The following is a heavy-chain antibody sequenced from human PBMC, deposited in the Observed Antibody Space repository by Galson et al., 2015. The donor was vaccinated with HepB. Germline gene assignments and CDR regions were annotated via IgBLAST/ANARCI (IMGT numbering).Heavy chain of an antibody. V-gene: IGHV5-51*03. CDR1: GYSFTSYW. Sequence: QSGAEVKKPGESLKISCKGSGYSFTSYWIGWVRQMPGKGLEWMGIIYPGDSDTRYSPSFQGQVTISADKSISTAYLQWSSLKASDTAMYYCARRLSMLFGDNPDYYGMDVWGQGTTVTVSS. J-gene: IGHJ6*02. CDR3: ARRLSMLFGDNPDYYGMDV. D-gene: IGHD2-8*01. CDR2: IYPGDSDT.